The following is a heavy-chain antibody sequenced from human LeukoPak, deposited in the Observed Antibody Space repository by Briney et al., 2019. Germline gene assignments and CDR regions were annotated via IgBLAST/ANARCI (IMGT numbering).Heavy chain of an antibody. V-gene: IGHV1-18*01. CDR3: ARTMAAPDENWFDP. Sequence: ASVTVSCKASGYTFTSYGISWLRQAAGQGREGMGLISAYSGNTNYAQKLQGRVTMTTDTSTSTAYMELRSLRSDDTAVYYCARTMAAPDENWFDPWGQGTLVTVSS. D-gene: IGHD5-24*01. J-gene: IGHJ5*02. CDR1: GYTFTSYG. CDR2: ISAYSGNT.